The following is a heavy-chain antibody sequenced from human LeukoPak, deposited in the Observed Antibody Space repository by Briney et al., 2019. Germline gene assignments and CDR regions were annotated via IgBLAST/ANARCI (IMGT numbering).Heavy chain of an antibody. CDR2: ISYDGSNK. Sequence: GGSLRLSCAASGFILNDYGMHWVRQAPGKGLEWVAVISYDGSNKYYADSVKGRFTISRDNSKNTLYLQMNSLRAEDTAVYYCARDQGAVAGSPVFDYWGQGTLVTVSS. D-gene: IGHD6-19*01. CDR1: GFILNDYG. V-gene: IGHV3-30*19. J-gene: IGHJ4*02. CDR3: ARDQGAVAGSPVFDY.